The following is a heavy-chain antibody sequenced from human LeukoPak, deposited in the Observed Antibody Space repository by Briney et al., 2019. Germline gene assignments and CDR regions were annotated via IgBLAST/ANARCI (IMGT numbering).Heavy chain of an antibody. J-gene: IGHJ6*02. Sequence: PSETLSLTCTVSGGSISSYYWSWIRQPPGKGLEWIGYIYYSGSTNYNPSLKSRVTISVDTSKNQFSLKLSSVTAADTAVYYCARTIAAAGTHFYYYYGMDVWGQGTTVTVSS. V-gene: IGHV4-59*01. D-gene: IGHD6-13*01. CDR3: ARTIAAAGTHFYYYYGMDV. CDR2: IYYSGST. CDR1: GGSISSYY.